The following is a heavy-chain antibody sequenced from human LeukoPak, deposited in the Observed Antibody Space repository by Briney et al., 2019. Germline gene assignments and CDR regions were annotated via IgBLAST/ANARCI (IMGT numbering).Heavy chain of an antibody. CDR3: ARYANSPRYFDV. CDR2: IYYNGAT. D-gene: IGHD1-7*01. V-gene: IGHV4-59*01. Sequence: KPSETLSLTCTVSGGSINGFYWSWIRQPPGKGLEWIAHIYYNGATKYNPSLQSRVTMSVDTSKNQLSLSLTSVTAADTAVYFCARYANSPRYFDVWGRGTLVTVSS. CDR1: GGSINGFY. J-gene: IGHJ2*01.